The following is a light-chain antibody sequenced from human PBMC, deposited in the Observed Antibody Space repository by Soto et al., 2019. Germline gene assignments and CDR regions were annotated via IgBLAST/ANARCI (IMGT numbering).Light chain of an antibody. J-gene: IGKJ2*01. CDR2: DAS. Sequence: EIGMTQSPATLSLSPGERATLSCRASQTIDNTLAWYQRKPGQAPRLLIYDASTRATGVPARFSGSGSGTDFTLTISSLQSEDFAVYYCQHYNYWPYTFGQGAKVDTK. CDR3: QHYNYWPYT. CDR1: QTIDNT. V-gene: IGKV3-15*01.